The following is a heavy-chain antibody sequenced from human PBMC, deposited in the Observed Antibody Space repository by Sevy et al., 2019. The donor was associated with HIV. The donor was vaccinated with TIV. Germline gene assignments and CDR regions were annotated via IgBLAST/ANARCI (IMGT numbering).Heavy chain of an antibody. CDR3: ARDIGTTTLLGGY. CDR2: ISSSSSTI. V-gene: IGHV3-48*02. Sequence: GESLKTSCAASGFTFSSYSMNWVRQAPGKGLEWVSYISSSSSTIYYADSVKGRFTISRDNAKNSLYLQMNSLRDEDTAVYYCARDIGTTTLLGGYRGQGTLVTVSS. J-gene: IGHJ4*02. D-gene: IGHD1-26*01. CDR1: GFTFSSYS.